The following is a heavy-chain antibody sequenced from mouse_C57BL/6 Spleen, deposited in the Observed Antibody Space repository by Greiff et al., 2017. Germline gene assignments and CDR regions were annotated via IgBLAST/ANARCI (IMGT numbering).Heavy chain of an antibody. CDR1: GYTFTDYY. CDR2: INPNNGGT. J-gene: IGHJ3*01. D-gene: IGHD2-3*01. V-gene: IGHV1-26*01. Sequence: EVQLQQSGPELVKPGASVKISCKASGYTFTDYYMNWVKQSHGKSLEWIGDINPNNGGTSYNQKFKGKATLTVDKSSSTAYMELRSLTSEDSAVYYCARHDGYHWFAYWGQGTLVTVSA. CDR3: ARHDGYHWFAY.